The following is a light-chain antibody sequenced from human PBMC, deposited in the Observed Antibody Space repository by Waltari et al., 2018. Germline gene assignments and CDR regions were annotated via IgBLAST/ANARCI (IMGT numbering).Light chain of an antibody. CDR3: QQFHSPPYT. V-gene: IGKV4-1*01. CDR2: WAS. J-gene: IGKJ2*01. Sequence: DIVMTQSPDSLAVSLGERATINCKSSKSVFYSSNNKNYLAWYQHKPGQPPKLLIHWASTRESGVPDRCSGSGSGTDFTLTISSLQAEDVAVYYCQQFHSPPYTFGQGTRLEIK. CDR1: KSVFYSSNNKNY.